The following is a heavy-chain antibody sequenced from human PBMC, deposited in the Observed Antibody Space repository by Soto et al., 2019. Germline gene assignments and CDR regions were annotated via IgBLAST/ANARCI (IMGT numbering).Heavy chain of an antibody. D-gene: IGHD3-10*01. J-gene: IGHJ4*01. V-gene: IGHV1-3*01. CDR1: GYTFTDYS. Sequence: GASVKVSCKASGYTFTDYSLQWVRQAPGQRLEWMGWINPASGKTKYSQKFQGRVTITRDTSASTAYMELSSLTSEDTALYYCARDLWLGESFRYYFDYWAQGTPVTVSS. CDR2: INPASGKT. CDR3: ARDLWLGESFRYYFDY.